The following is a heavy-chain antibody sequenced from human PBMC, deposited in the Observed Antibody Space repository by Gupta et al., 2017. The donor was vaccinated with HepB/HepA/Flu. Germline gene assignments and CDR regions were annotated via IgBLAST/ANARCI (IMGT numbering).Heavy chain of an antibody. CDR3: TRGGFPDYYYGMDV. CDR2: ISPYNDNT. Sequence: QVQLVQSGPEVQKPGASVKVSCQPFGYTFTSNDISWVRQAPGQGLEWMGWISPYNDNTHYAQKFQGRVTMSTDTSTSTAYMELRSLRSDDTAVYYCTRGGFPDYYYGMDVWGQGTTVTVSS. V-gene: IGHV1-18*01. CDR1: GYTFTSND. D-gene: IGHD2-21*01. J-gene: IGHJ6*02.